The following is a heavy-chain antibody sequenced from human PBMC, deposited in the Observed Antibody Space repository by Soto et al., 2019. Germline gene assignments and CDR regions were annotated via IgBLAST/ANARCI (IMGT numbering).Heavy chain of an antibody. D-gene: IGHD2-2*01. J-gene: IGHJ5*02. V-gene: IGHV4-31*03. Sequence: SETLSLTCTVSGGPLSSGDYYWTWIRQHPGKGLECIGYISYSGSTYYNPSLRSRVSLSVDTSKNQFSLKLTSVTAADTAVYYCARGVVLVPATPNWFDPWGQGTLVTVSS. CDR3: ARGVVLVPATPNWFDP. CDR1: GGPLSSGDYY. CDR2: ISYSGST.